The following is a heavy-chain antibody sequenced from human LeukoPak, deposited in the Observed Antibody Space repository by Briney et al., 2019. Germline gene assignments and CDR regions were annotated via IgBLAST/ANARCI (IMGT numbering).Heavy chain of an antibody. CDR3: ARDPPARPFDY. Sequence: GGSLRLSCAASGFTFSSYSMNWVRQAPGKGLEWVSYISSSSSTIYYADSVKGRFTISRDNAKNSLYLQMNSLRAEGTAVYYCARDPPARPFDYWGQGTLVAVSS. CDR2: ISSSSSTI. J-gene: IGHJ4*02. CDR1: GFTFSSYS. V-gene: IGHV3-48*01. D-gene: IGHD6-6*01.